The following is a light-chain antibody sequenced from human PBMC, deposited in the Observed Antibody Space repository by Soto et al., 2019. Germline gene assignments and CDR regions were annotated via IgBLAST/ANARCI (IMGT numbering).Light chain of an antibody. V-gene: IGLV2-23*01. Sequence: QSVLTQPSSVSGSPGQSITLSCTGTSSDVGSHNLVSWYQQRPGKAPKLMIYEGTKRPSGVSNRFSGSKSGSTASLTISGLQAADEADYYCCSYAGSTSYVFGTGTKV. J-gene: IGLJ1*01. CDR1: SSDVGSHNL. CDR2: EGT. CDR3: CSYAGSTSYV.